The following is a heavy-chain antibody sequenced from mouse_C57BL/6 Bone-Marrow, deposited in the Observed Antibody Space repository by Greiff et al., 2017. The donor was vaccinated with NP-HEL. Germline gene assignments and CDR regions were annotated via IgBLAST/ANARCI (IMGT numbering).Heavy chain of an antibody. V-gene: IGHV6-3*01. CDR3: TETDPYYFDY. J-gene: IGHJ2*01. CDR2: IRLKSDNYAT. CDR1: GFTFSNYW. Sequence: DVKLVESGGGLVQPGGSMKLSCVASGFTFSNYWMNWVRQSPEKGLEWVAQIRLKSDNYATHYAESVKGRFTISRDASKSSVYLQMNNLRAADTGIYYCTETDPYYFDYWGQGTTLTVSS.